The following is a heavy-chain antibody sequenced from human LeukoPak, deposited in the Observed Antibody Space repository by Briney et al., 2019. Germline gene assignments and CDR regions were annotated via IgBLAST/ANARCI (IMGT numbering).Heavy chain of an antibody. J-gene: IGHJ6*03. V-gene: IGHV3-23*01. CDR2: ISGSGGST. Sequence: GGSLRLSCAASGFTFSSYAMSWVRQAPGKGLEWVSGISGSGGSTYYADSVKGRFTISRDNSKKTLYLQMNSLRAEDTAVYYCAKDSKIVGPTFRSYHYMDVWGKGTTVTVSS. CDR1: GFTFSSYA. CDR3: AKDSKIVGPTFRSYHYMDV. D-gene: IGHD1-26*01.